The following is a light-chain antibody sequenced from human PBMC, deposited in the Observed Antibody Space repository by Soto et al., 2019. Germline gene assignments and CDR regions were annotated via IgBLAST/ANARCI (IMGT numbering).Light chain of an antibody. J-gene: IGKJ4*01. CDR1: ESVLDY. Sequence: EIVLTQSPATLSAYPVERANLSCRASESVLDYLAWFQQKPGQAPRLLIYGASSRATGIPDRFSGAGSGTDFTLSINRLEPEDFAVYYCQHYDTSLTFGGGTKVDI. CDR2: GAS. CDR3: QHYDTSLT. V-gene: IGKV3-20*01.